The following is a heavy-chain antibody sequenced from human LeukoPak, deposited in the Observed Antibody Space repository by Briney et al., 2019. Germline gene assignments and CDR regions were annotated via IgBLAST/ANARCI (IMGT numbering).Heavy chain of an antibody. V-gene: IGHV3-64*01. Sequence: PGGSLRLSCVASGFTFNSYAMHWVRQAPGKELEYVSAISSNGGNTYYASSVKGRFTISRDNSKNKLYLQMGSLRAEDMAVYYCARDKGDTSGSYYFDYWGQGTLVTVSS. CDR3: ARDKGDTSGSYYFDY. D-gene: IGHD3-22*01. J-gene: IGHJ4*02. CDR1: GFTFNSYA. CDR2: ISSNGGNT.